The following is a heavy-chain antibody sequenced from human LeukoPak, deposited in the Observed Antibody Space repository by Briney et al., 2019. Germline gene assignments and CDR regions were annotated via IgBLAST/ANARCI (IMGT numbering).Heavy chain of an antibody. CDR2: ISGSGGST. Sequence: PGGSLRLSCAASGFTFSSYAMTWVRPAPGKGLEWVSAISGSGGSTYYADSVKGRFTISRDNSKDTLYLQMNSLRAEDTAVYYCAKIWFSSSWGDFDYWGQGTLVTVSS. CDR3: AKIWFSSSWGDFDY. CDR1: GFTFSSYA. V-gene: IGHV3-23*01. D-gene: IGHD6-13*01. J-gene: IGHJ4*02.